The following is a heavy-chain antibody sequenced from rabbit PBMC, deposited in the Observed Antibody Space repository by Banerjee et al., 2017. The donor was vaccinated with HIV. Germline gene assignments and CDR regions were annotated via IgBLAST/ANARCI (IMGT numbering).Heavy chain of an antibody. CDR1: GFSLSNNFV. D-gene: IGHD2-1*01. Sequence: SLEESGGGLVKPEGSLTLTCTASGFSLSNNFVMCWVRQAPGKGLEWIECINTGSSSAYYASWAKGRFTISKTSSTTVTLQMTSLTAADTATYFCARGGTYGDYGDPPFNLWGQGTLVTVS. CDR3: ARGGTYGDYGDPPFNL. J-gene: IGHJ4*01. CDR2: INTGSSSA. V-gene: IGHV1S40*01.